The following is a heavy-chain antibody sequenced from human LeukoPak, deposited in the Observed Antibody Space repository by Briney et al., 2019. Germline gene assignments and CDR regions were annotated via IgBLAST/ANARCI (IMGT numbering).Heavy chain of an antibody. D-gene: IGHD3-22*01. V-gene: IGHV3-11*04. CDR3: AKLDYYDTSVYYYDYFDY. Sequence: GGSLGLSCAASGFTFSDYYMSWVRQAPGKGLEWVSYISSSGSTIYYADSVKGRFTISRDNAKNSLYLQMNSLRAEDTAVYYCAKLDYYDTSVYYYDYFDYWGQGTLVTVSS. CDR1: GFTFSDYY. CDR2: ISSSGSTI. J-gene: IGHJ4*02.